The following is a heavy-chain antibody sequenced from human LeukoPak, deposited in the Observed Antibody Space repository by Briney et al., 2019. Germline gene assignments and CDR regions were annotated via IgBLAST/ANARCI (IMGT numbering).Heavy chain of an antibody. CDR1: GGSMSSGTYY. Sequence: SETLSLTCTVSGGSMSSGTYYWGWIRQPPGKGLEWIGTIYYSGTTYYNPSLKSRVTISIDTSKNQFSLKLSSVTAADTAAYYCASTPLGATRPFDYWGQGTLVTVSS. D-gene: IGHD5-12*01. CDR3: ASTPLGATRPFDY. CDR2: IYYSGTT. J-gene: IGHJ4*02. V-gene: IGHV4-39*01.